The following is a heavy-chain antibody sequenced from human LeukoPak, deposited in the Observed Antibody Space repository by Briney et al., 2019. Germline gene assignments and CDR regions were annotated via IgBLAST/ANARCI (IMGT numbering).Heavy chain of an antibody. J-gene: IGHJ6*02. V-gene: IGHV4-59*01. CDR3: ASDLSIVVVPAASGGMDV. Sequence: PSETLSLTCTVSGGSISSYYWSWIRQPPGKGLEWIGYIYYSGSTNYNPSLKSRVTISVDTSKNQFSLKLSSVTAADTAVYYCASDLSIVVVPAASGGMDVWGQGTTVTVSS. CDR1: GGSISSYY. D-gene: IGHD2-2*01. CDR2: IYYSGST.